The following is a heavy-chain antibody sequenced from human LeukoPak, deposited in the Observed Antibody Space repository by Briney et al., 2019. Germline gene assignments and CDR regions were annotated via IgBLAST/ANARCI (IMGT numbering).Heavy chain of an antibody. CDR2: IHTGGTT. V-gene: IGHV3-53*01. J-gene: IGHJ4*02. Sequence: GGSLRLSCAASGFDVSFNYVGQVRQAPGKGLEWVSVIHTGGTTHYADSVKGRFTISKDTSNNTVYLQMNNVRAEDTGNYYCARVWFGYFFQWGQGALVTVSS. D-gene: IGHD3-10*01. CDR1: GFDVSFNY. CDR3: ARVWFGYFFQ.